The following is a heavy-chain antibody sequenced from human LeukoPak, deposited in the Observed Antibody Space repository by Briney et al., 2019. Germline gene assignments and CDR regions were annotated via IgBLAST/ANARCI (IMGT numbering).Heavy chain of an antibody. CDR2: IIPIFGTA. Sequence: GASVKVSCKASGYTFTSYAMNWVRQAPGQGLEWMGGIIPIFGTANYAQKFQGRVTITADKSTSTAYMELSSLRSEDTAVYYCARVEGYYGSGSYYRAFDIWGQGTMVTVSS. CDR3: ARVEGYYGSGSYYRAFDI. V-gene: IGHV1-69*06. J-gene: IGHJ3*02. CDR1: GYTFTSYA. D-gene: IGHD3-10*01.